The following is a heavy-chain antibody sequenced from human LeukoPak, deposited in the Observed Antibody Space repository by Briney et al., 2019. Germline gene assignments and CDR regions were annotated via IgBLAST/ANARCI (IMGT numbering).Heavy chain of an antibody. Sequence: ASVKVSCKASGYTFTNNDINWVRQATGQGLEWMGWMNPTSGNTEYAQKFQGRVTMTRSIPISTAYMELSSLTSEDTAVYYCARGRVGFDFWGQGTLVTVSS. CDR1: GYTFTNND. V-gene: IGHV1-8*01. D-gene: IGHD1-26*01. CDR3: ARGRVGFDF. J-gene: IGHJ4*02. CDR2: MNPTSGNT.